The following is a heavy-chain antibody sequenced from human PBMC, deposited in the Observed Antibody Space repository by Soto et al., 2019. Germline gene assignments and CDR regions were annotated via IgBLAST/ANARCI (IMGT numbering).Heavy chain of an antibody. Sequence: PSETLSLTCTFSVGSISSSSYYCGWIRQPPWKGLEWIGSIYYSGSTYYNPSLKSRVTISVDTSKNQFSLKLSSVTAADTAVYYGVRRGWIQSYFEDWGQGTLVTVSS. CDR3: VRRGWIQSYFED. V-gene: IGHV4-39*01. J-gene: IGHJ4*02. CDR2: IYYSGST. CDR1: VGSISSSSYY. D-gene: IGHD5-18*01.